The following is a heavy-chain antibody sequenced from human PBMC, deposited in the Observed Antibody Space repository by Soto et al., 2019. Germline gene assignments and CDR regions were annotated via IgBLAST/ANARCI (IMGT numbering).Heavy chain of an antibody. J-gene: IGHJ4*02. CDR1: GYSISSGYY. CDR2: IYHSGST. D-gene: IGHD2-21*02. CDR3: ARDSTAIRLYYFDY. V-gene: IGHV4-38-2*02. Sequence: SETLSLTCAVSGYSISSGYYWGWIRQPPGKGLEWIGSIYHSGSTYYNPSLKSRVTISVDTSKNQFSLKLSSVTAADTAVYYCARDSTAIRLYYFDYWGQGTLVTVSS.